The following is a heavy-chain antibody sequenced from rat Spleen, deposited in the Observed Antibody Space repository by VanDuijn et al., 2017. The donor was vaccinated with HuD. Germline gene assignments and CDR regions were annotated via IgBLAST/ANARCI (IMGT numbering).Heavy chain of an antibody. CDR3: TRGNNYGFDY. CDR2: IKFEDFTP. CDR1: GLTFSNYN. Sequence: EVQLVESGGGLVQPGRSLKLSCAASGLTFSNYNMTWVRQAPTKGLEWVASIKFEDFTPYYGDSVMGRFTISRDIAKSTLYLQMNNLRSEDTATYYCTRGNNYGFDYWGQGVMVTVSS. V-gene: IGHV5-22*01. J-gene: IGHJ2*01. D-gene: IGHD1-3*01.